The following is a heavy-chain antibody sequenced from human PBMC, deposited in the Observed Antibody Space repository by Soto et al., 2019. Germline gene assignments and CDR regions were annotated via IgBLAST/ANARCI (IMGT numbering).Heavy chain of an antibody. Sequence: TSETLSLTCAVYGGSFSGYYWSWIRQPPGKGLEWIGEINHSGSTNYNPSLKSRVTISVDTSKNQFSLKLSSVTAADTAVYYCGRGREQLGYFDYWGQGTLVTVSS. D-gene: IGHD6-6*01. V-gene: IGHV4-34*01. CDR1: GGSFSGYY. J-gene: IGHJ4*02. CDR2: INHSGST. CDR3: GRGREQLGYFDY.